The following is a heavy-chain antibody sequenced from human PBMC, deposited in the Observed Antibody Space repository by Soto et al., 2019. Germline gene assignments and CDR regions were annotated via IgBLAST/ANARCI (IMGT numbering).Heavy chain of an antibody. Sequence: PGGSLRLSCAASGFTFSSYGMHWVRQAPGKGLEWVAVIWYDGSNKYYADSVKGRFTISRDNSKNTLYLQMNSLRAEDTAVYYCARAQYCCCGSCVLYMDVWGKGTTVTVS. CDR1: GFTFSSYG. CDR3: ARAQYCCCGSCVLYMDV. CDR2: IWYDGSNK. D-gene: IGHD2-15*01. V-gene: IGHV3-33*01. J-gene: IGHJ6*03.